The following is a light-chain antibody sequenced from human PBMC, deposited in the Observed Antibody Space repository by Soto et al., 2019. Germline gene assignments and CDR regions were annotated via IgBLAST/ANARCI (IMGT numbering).Light chain of an antibody. CDR3: QPRRD. Sequence: EILLTQSPDTLSVSPGERATLSCRASQTVGSNLAWYQQKPGKAPRLLIYGESTRASDTPARFSGSGSVTEFALTISSLQYEDFAVYYCQPRRDFGQGTRLEIK. J-gene: IGKJ5*01. CDR2: GES. V-gene: IGKV3D-15*01. CDR1: QTVGSN.